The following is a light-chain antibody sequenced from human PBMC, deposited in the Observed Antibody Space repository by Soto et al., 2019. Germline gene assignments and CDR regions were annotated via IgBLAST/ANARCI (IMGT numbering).Light chain of an antibody. V-gene: IGLV2-14*01. J-gene: IGLJ1*01. CDR2: AVS. CDR3: SAYTSTSTHV. Sequence: QSVLTQPASVSGSPGQSITISCTGTSSDVGTSNYVSWYQHHPGKAPKLTIYAVSNRPSGVSNRFSGSKSGNTASLTISGLQADDEADYYCSAYTSTSTHVFGTGTKVTVL. CDR1: SSDVGTSNY.